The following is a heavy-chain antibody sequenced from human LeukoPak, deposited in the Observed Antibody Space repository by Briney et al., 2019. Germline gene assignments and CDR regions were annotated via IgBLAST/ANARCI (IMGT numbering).Heavy chain of an antibody. CDR2: INQDASDI. CDR3: AREISGGTCFDY. V-gene: IGHV3-7*01. D-gene: IGHD2-15*01. J-gene: IGHJ4*02. Sequence: GGSLRLSCEGSGFTFSNYWMTWVRQAPEKGLEWVANINQDASDIQYVDSLKGRFTISRDNSKNSVYLQMTSLRAEDTAVYYCAREISGGTCFDYWGQGTLVTVSS. CDR1: GFTFSNYW.